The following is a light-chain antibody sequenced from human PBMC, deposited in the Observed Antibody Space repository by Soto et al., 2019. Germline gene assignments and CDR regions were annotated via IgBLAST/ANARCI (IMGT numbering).Light chain of an antibody. CDR1: QSVRSSY. CDR2: GVS. CDR3: QQYGTSPRT. Sequence: EIVLTQSPGTLSLSPGERATLSCRASQSVRSSYLAWYQQKLGQAPRLLIYGVSNRATGIPDRFSGSGSGTDFTLTSSRVESEDVAVYYCQQYGTSPRTFGQGTKVEIK. J-gene: IGKJ1*01. V-gene: IGKV3-20*01.